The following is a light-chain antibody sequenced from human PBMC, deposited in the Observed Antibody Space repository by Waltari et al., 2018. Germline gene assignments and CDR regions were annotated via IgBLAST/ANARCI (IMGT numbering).Light chain of an antibody. Sequence: QSALTPPASVSGSPGQSITISCIGTGRDIGTYNYFSWYQQYPGKAPKLLIYEVTNRPSGVSHRFSGSKSGNTASLTISGLQAEDEAHYYCSSYRSSNNVVFGGGTKVTVL. CDR1: GRDIGTYNY. J-gene: IGLJ2*01. CDR2: EVT. CDR3: SSYRSSNNVV. V-gene: IGLV2-14*01.